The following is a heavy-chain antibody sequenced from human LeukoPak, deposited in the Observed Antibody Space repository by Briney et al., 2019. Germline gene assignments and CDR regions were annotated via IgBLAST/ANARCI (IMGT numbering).Heavy chain of an antibody. V-gene: IGHV4-59*01. CDR1: GGSISSYY. CDR3: ARVVGYYGSGRLNDAFDI. Sequence: SETLSLTCTVSGGSISSYYWSWIRQPPGKGLEWIGDIYYSGSTNYNPSPKSRVTISLDTSKNQFSLKLSSVTAADTAVYYCARVVGYYGSGRLNDAFDIWGQGTMVTVSS. J-gene: IGHJ3*02. CDR2: IYYSGST. D-gene: IGHD3-10*01.